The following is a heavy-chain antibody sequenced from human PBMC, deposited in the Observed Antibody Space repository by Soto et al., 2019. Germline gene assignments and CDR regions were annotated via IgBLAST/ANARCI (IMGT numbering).Heavy chain of an antibody. D-gene: IGHD5-12*01. V-gene: IGHV3-30-3*01. CDR3: ARDRNSGYDYYYYGMGV. CDR2: ISYDGSNK. CDR1: GFTFSSYA. Sequence: PGGSLRLSCAASGFTFSSYAMHWVRQAPGKGLEWVAVISYDGSNKYYADSVKGRFTISRDNSKNTLYLQMNSLRAEDTAVYYCARDRNSGYDYYYYGMGVWGQGTTVTVSS. J-gene: IGHJ6*02.